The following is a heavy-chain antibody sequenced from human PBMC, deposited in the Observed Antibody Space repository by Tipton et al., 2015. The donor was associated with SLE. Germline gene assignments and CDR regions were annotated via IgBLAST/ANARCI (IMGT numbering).Heavy chain of an antibody. CDR3: ARRDSSSSGRAFDI. D-gene: IGHD6-6*01. V-gene: IGHV4-61*09. CDR2: IYTSGST. Sequence: TLSLTCTVSGGSISSGSYYWSWIRQPAGKGLEWLGHIYTSGSTNYNPSLESRVTISADTSKNQFSLKLTSVTAGDTAMYYCARRDSSSSGRAFDIWGQGTIVTVSS. CDR1: GGSISSGSYY. J-gene: IGHJ3*02.